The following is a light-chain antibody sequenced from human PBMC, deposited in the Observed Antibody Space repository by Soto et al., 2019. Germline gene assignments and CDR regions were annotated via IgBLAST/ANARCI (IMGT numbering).Light chain of an antibody. CDR2: AAS. CDR1: QSVNIN. J-gene: IGKJ2*01. Sequence: EIVMTQSPATLSLSPGERATLSCRASQSVNINLAWYQQRPGQAPRVLIYAASTRATGVPDRFSGSGSGTEFTLTISSLQPEDFEVHYCHQYNRWPYTFGQGTTVDIK. V-gene: IGKV3-15*01. CDR3: HQYNRWPYT.